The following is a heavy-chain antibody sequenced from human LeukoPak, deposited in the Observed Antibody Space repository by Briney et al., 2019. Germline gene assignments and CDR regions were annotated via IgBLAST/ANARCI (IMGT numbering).Heavy chain of an antibody. CDR1: GFTVSGNY. CDR2: IYSGGST. CDR3: ASPTPTTVITIPGDYYYGMDV. V-gene: IGHV3-53*01. D-gene: IGHD3-3*01. Sequence: GGSLRLSRAASGFTVSGNYMSWVRQAPGKGLEWVSAIYSGGSTYYADSVKGRFNIPRDNSKNTLYLQMNSLRAEDTAVYYCASPTPTTVITIPGDYYYGMDVWGQGTTVTVSS. J-gene: IGHJ6*02.